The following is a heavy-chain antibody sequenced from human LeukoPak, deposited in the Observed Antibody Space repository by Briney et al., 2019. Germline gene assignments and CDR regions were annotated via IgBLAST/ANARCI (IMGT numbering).Heavy chain of an antibody. CDR3: ARGIQLWLFARSYTNGFDY. J-gene: IGHJ4*02. V-gene: IGHV4-39*07. D-gene: IGHD5-18*01. Sequence: SETLSLTCTVSGGSISSSSYYWGWIRQPPGKGLEWIGSIYYSGSTYYNPSLKSRVTISVDTSKNQFSLELSSVTAADTAVYYCARGIQLWLFARSYTNGFDYWGQGTLVTVSS. CDR2: IYYSGST. CDR1: GGSISSSSYY.